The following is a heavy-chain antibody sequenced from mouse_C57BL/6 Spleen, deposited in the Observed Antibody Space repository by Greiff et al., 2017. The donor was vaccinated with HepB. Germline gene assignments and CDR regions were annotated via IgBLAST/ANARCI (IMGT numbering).Heavy chain of an antibody. CDR1: GFSLTSYG. CDR2: IWSGGST. V-gene: IGHV2-2*01. D-gene: IGHD2-3*01. J-gene: IGHJ4*01. Sequence: QVHVKQSGPGLVQPSQSLSITCTVSGFSLTSYGVHWVRQSPGKGLEWLGVIWSGGSTDYNAAFISRLSISKDNSKSQVFFKMNSLQADDTAIYYCARNRIYDGYYYAMDYWGQGTSVTVSS. CDR3: ARNRIYDGYYYAMDY.